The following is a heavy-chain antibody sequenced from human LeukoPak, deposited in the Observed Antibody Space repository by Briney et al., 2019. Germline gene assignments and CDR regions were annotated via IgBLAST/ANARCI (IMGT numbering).Heavy chain of an antibody. J-gene: IGHJ4*02. V-gene: IGHV3-23*01. CDR1: AFTFTNYA. CDR2: MIGSGSST. Sequence: PGSSLRLSCAASAFTFTNYAMTWVRQAPGKGLEWVSAMIGSGSSTYYADSVKGLFTISRDNARNRLFLQMNSLRVEDTAVYYCAKDETHSSGWAPFDSWGQGTLVIVSS. CDR3: AKDETHSSGWAPFDS. D-gene: IGHD6-19*01.